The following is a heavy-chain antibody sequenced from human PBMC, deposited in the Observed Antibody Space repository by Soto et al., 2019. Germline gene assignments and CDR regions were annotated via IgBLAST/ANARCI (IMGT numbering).Heavy chain of an antibody. Sequence: GGSLRLSCAASGFTFSDHYMDWVRQAPGEGLEWVGRSRNKANSYTTEYAASVKGRFTISRDDSENSVHLQMNSLKIEDTAVYFCIRPMTGTTRGFDYWGQGTLVTVSS. CDR2: SRNKANSYTT. CDR1: GFTFSDHY. V-gene: IGHV3-72*01. D-gene: IGHD1-1*01. CDR3: IRPMTGTTRGFDY. J-gene: IGHJ4*02.